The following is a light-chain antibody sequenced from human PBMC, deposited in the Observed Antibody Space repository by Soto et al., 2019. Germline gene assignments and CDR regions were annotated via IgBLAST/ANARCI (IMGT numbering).Light chain of an antibody. CDR1: SSDVGGYNY. Sequence: QSALTQPASVSGSPGQSITISCTGTSSDVGGYNYVSWYQQHPGKAPKLMIYDVSNRPSGVSNRFSGSKSGNTASLPISGLQADDEADYYCSSYTGSSTPYVFGTGTKLTVL. J-gene: IGLJ1*01. V-gene: IGLV2-14*01. CDR3: SSYTGSSTPYV. CDR2: DVS.